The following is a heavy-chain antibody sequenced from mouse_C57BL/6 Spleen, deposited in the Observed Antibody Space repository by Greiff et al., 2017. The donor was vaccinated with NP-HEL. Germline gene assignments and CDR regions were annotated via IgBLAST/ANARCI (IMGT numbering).Heavy chain of an antibody. CDR1: GYAFSSSW. CDR3: ARSELGRVDY. D-gene: IGHD4-1*01. J-gene: IGHJ2*01. CDR2: IYPGDGDT. V-gene: IGHV1-82*01. Sequence: QVQLQQSGPELVKPGASVKISCKASGYAFSSSWINWVKQRPGKGLEWIGRIYPGDGDTNYNGKFKGKATLTADKSSSTAYMQLSSLTSEDSAVYFCARSELGRVDYWGQGTTLTVSS.